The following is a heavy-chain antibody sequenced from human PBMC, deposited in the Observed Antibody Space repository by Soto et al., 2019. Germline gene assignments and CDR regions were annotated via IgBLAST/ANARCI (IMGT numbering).Heavy chain of an antibody. D-gene: IGHD2-2*01. CDR2: IRSKAYGGTT. V-gene: IGHV3-49*03. Sequence: GGSLRLSCTASGFTSGDYAMSWFRQAPGKGLEWVGFIRSKAYGGTTEYAASVKGRFTISRDDSKSIAYLRMNSLKTEDTAVYYCTRKTQLLNNWFDPWGQGTLVTVSS. CDR3: TRKTQLLNNWFDP. J-gene: IGHJ5*02. CDR1: GFTSGDYA.